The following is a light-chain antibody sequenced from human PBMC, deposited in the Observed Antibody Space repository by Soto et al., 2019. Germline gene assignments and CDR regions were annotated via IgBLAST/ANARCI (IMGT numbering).Light chain of an antibody. CDR3: ATWDDSLNGLWV. V-gene: IGLV1-44*01. Sequence: QSVLTQPPSASGTPGQRVTLSCSGSSSNIGSNAVNWYQQLPGTAPKLLTYNTSERPSGVPDRFSGSKSGTSASLAISGLQSEDEADYYCATWDDSLNGLWVFGGGTKLTVL. J-gene: IGLJ3*02. CDR1: SSNIGSNA. CDR2: NTS.